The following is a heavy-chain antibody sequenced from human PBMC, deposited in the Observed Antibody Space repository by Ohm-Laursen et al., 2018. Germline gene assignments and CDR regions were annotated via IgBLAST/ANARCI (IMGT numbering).Heavy chain of an antibody. V-gene: IGHV3-7*01. Sequence: SLRLSCTASGFTFSSYWMSWVRQAPGKGLEWVANIKQDGSEKYYVDSVKGRFTISRDNSKNTLYLQMNSLRAEDTAVYYCARAGHVEMATLGAFDIWGHGTMVTVSS. CDR3: ARAGHVEMATLGAFDI. D-gene: IGHD5-24*01. CDR2: IKQDGSEK. J-gene: IGHJ3*02. CDR1: GFTFSSYW.